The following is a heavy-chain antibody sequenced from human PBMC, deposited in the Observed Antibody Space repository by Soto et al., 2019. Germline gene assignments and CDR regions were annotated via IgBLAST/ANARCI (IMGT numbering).Heavy chain of an antibody. CDR1: GFSLDTIGVG. CDR3: THCTYDFSSASVYYFDY. V-gene: IGHV2-5*02. CDR2: IYWDDDD. D-gene: IGHD3-3*01. Sequence: QITLKESGPTLMKPTQTLTLTCTFSGFSLDTIGVGVGWMLQPPGKALEWLALIYWDDDDRYSPSLKSRLTVTKDASRSQVVLSLANVDPVDTATYYCTHCTYDFSSASVYYFDYWGQGTPVTVSS. J-gene: IGHJ4*02.